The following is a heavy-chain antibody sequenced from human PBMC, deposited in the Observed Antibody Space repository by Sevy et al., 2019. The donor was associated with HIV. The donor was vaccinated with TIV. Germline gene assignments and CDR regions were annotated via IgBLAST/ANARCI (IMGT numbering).Heavy chain of an antibody. V-gene: IGHV4-39*01. D-gene: IGHD3-22*01. CDR2: ISYVGSP. J-gene: IGHJ3*01. CDR1: GASISSGPYY. CDR3: ARIDCDSSLYWPHTFDV. Sequence: SETLSLTCTVSGASISSGPYYWGWIRQPPGKRLEWIGYISYVGSPYYNPSLNNRVTIYVDTSKNQFSLQLISVTAADADLYYCARIDCDSSLYWPHTFDVWGQGTMVTVSS.